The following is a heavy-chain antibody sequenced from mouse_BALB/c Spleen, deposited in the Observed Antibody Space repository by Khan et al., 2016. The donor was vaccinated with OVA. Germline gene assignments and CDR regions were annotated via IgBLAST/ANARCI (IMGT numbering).Heavy chain of an antibody. CDR3: ARLAYYYDSEGFAY. J-gene: IGHJ3*01. Sequence: EVQRVESGGDLVKPGGSLKLSCAASGFTFSTYGMSWVRQTPDKRLEWVATISTGGSYTYYPDSVKGRFTISRDNAKNTLYLQMSRLKSEDTAMFYGARLAYYYDSEGFAYWGQGTLVTVSA. CDR1: GFTFSTYG. D-gene: IGHD1-1*01. V-gene: IGHV5-6*01. CDR2: ISTGGSYT.